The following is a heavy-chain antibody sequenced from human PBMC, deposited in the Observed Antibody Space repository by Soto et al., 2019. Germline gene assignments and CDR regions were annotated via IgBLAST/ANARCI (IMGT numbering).Heavy chain of an antibody. J-gene: IGHJ4*02. CDR3: AKDGAYSSSSLYYFDY. Sequence: GGSLRLSCAASGFTFSTYAMNWVRQAPGKGLEWVSAISGSGDRTYYADSVRGRFTISKDSSKNTLYLQMNSLRAEDTAVYYCAKDGAYSSSSLYYFDYWGQGTLVTVSS. CDR2: ISGSGDRT. D-gene: IGHD6-6*01. CDR1: GFTFSTYA. V-gene: IGHV3-23*01.